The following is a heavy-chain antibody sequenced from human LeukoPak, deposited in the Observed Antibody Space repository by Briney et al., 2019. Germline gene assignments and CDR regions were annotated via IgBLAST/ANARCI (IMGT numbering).Heavy chain of an antibody. CDR2: IIPIFGTA. Sequence: SVKVSCKASGGTFSSYAISWVRQAPGQGLEWMGGIIPIFGTANYAQKFQGRVTITTDESTSTAYMELSSLRSEDTAVYYCARHHDILTGYYTGYFDYWGQGTLVTVSS. D-gene: IGHD3-9*01. CDR3: ARHHDILTGYYTGYFDY. V-gene: IGHV1-69*05. J-gene: IGHJ4*02. CDR1: GGTFSSYA.